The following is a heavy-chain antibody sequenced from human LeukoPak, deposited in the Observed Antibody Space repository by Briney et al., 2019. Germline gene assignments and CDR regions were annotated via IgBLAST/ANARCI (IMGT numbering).Heavy chain of an antibody. J-gene: IGHJ4*02. V-gene: IGHV3-23*01. CDR1: GFTFSNYA. Sequence: GGSLRLSCAASGFTFSNYAMSWVRQPPGKGLEWVSSVSGSGGSTYYADSVKGRFTISRDNSKNTLYLQMNSLRAEDTAVYYCAKGEWGSYYGYWGQGTLVTVSS. CDR3: AKGEWGSYYGY. CDR2: VSGSGGST. D-gene: IGHD3-16*01.